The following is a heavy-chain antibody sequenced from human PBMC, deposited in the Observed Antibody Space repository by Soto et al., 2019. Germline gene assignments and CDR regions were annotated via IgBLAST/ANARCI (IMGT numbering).Heavy chain of an antibody. CDR3: ARGYSSNWFRLDY. CDR2: VYDSGST. V-gene: IGHV4-59*01. J-gene: IGHJ4*02. D-gene: IGHD6-13*01. Sequence: PSETLSLTCTVSGGSINSYYWSWIRQPPGKGLEWIAYVYDSGSTNYNPSLRSRLTMSVDTSKNQFSLNLNSVTAADTAVYFCARGYSSNWFRLDYWGQGIPVTVPQ. CDR1: GGSINSYY.